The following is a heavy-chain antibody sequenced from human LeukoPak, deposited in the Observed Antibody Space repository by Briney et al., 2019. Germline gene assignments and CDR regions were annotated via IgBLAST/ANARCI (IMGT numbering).Heavy chain of an antibody. Sequence: SQTLSLTCAISGDSVSSNSAAWIWIRQSPSRGLEWLGRTYYRSKWYTEYAVSVKSRITINPDTSKNQFSLQLSSVNPEDTAVYYCARLGSGSDYWGQGTLVTVSS. CDR1: GDSVSSNSAA. J-gene: IGHJ4*02. V-gene: IGHV6-1*01. D-gene: IGHD3-10*01. CDR2: TYYRSKWYT. CDR3: ARLGSGSDY.